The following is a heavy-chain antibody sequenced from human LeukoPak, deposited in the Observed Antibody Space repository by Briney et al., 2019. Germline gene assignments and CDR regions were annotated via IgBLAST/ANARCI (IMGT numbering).Heavy chain of an antibody. J-gene: IGHJ6*03. CDR2: IIAYNGNT. D-gene: IGHD3-3*01. Sequence: APVKVSCKASGYTFTSYGISCVRQAPGQGLEWMGWIIAYNGNTNYAQKLQGRVTMTTDTSTSTAYMELRSLRSDDTAVYYCARDFWSGYPTYYYYYMDVWGKGTTVTVSS. V-gene: IGHV1-18*01. CDR1: GYTFTSYG. CDR3: ARDFWSGYPTYYYYYMDV.